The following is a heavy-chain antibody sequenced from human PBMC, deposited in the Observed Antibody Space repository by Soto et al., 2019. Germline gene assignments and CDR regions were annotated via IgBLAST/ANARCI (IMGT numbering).Heavy chain of an antibody. D-gene: IGHD2-21*02. J-gene: IGHJ4*02. CDR3: ARMTFDDYFDY. CDR2: IYYSGST. Sequence: QVQLQESGPGLVKPSETLSLTCTVSGGSISSYSWSCIRQPPGKGLEWIGYIYYSGSTNYNPSLKSRVTISVDTSKNQFSLKLSSVTAADTAVYYCARMTFDDYFDYWGQGTLVTVSS. V-gene: IGHV4-59*01. CDR1: GGSISSYS.